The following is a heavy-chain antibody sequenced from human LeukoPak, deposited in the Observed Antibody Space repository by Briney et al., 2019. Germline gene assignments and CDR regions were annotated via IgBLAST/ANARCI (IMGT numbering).Heavy chain of an antibody. Sequence: PGGSLRLSCAAAGFIFEDYAMHWVRQAPGKGLEWVSRITRNSDRKDYVTSVRGRFTISRDNAKNSLYLQMNSLRAEDTAVYYCAKLPGGLTENWFDPWGQGTLVTVSS. D-gene: IGHD3-10*01. CDR2: ITRNSDRK. CDR1: GFIFEDYA. CDR3: AKLPGGLTENWFDP. V-gene: IGHV3-9*01. J-gene: IGHJ5*02.